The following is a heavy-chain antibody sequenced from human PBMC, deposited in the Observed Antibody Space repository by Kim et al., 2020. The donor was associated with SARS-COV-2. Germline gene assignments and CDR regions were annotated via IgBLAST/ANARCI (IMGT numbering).Heavy chain of an antibody. CDR3: ARHWGRYCSGGSCLNWFDP. CDR1: GYSFTSYW. D-gene: IGHD2-15*01. V-gene: IGHV5-10-1*01. J-gene: IGHJ5*02. CDR2: IDPSDSYT. Sequence: GESLKISCKGSGYSFTSYWISRVRQMPGKGLEWMGRIDPSDSYTNYSPSFQGHVTISADKSISTAYLQWSSLKASDTAMYYCARHWGRYCSGGSCLNWFDPWGQRTLVTVSS.